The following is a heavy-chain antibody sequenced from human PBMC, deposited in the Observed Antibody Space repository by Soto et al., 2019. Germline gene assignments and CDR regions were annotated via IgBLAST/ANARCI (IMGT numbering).Heavy chain of an antibody. Sequence: GSLRLSCAASGFTFSNYEMNWVRQAPGKGLEWVSYISSSGSTIYYADSLKGRFTISRDNAKNSLYLQMNSLRAEDTAVYYCARISISAGGYWGQGTLVTVSS. CDR3: ARISISAGGY. V-gene: IGHV3-48*03. J-gene: IGHJ4*02. CDR1: GFTFSNYE. CDR2: ISSSGSTI. D-gene: IGHD3-3*01.